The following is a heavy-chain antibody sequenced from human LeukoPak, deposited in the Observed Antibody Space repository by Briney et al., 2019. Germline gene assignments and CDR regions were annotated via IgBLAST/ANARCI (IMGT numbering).Heavy chain of an antibody. CDR2: IIPILGIA. CDR3: AVYYYDSSGCYGEFDY. CDR1: GGTFSSYA. J-gene: IGHJ4*02. V-gene: IGHV1-69*04. Sequence: SVKVSCKASGGTFSSYAISWVRQAPGQGLEWMGRIIPILGIANYAQKFQGRVTITADKSTSTAYMELSSLRSEDTAVYYCAVYYYDSSGCYGEFDYWGQGTLVTVSS. D-gene: IGHD3-22*01.